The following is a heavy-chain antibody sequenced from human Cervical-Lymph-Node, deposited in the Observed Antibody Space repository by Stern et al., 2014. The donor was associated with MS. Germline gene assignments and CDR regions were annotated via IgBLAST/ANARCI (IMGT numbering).Heavy chain of an antibody. D-gene: IGHD5-18*01. CDR2: ITYDGSNK. CDR3: AKEGYIAFDY. Sequence: VQLVESGGGVVQPGRSVRLSCAASGVTFSTYGMHWVRQAPGKGLEWVAVITYDGSNKFYADTVKGRFTITRDKSKNTLYLQMNSLNPEDTAVYYCAKEGYIAFDYWGQGTLVTVSS. V-gene: IGHV3-30*18. J-gene: IGHJ4*02. CDR1: GVTFSTYG.